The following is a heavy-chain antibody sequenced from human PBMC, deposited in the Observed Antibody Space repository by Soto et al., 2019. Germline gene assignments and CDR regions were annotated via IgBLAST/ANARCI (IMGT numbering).Heavy chain of an antibody. J-gene: IGHJ4*02. CDR2: IYYSGST. D-gene: IGHD3-10*01. V-gene: IGHV4-39*02. Sequence: QLQLQESGPGLVKPSETLSLTCTVSGGSISSSSYYWGWIRQPPGKGLEWIGSIYYSGSTYYNPSLKSPVTIAVDTSKNHFSLKLRSVTAAATAVYYGARVTGLVRGESPKDYFDYWGQGTLVTVSS. CDR1: GGSISSSSYY. CDR3: ARVTGLVRGESPKDYFDY.